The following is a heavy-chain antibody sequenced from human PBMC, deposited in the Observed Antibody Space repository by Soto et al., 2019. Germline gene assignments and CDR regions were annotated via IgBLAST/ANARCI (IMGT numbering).Heavy chain of an antibody. CDR2: INPDNGNT. CDR3: ARGIATGQLDP. V-gene: IGHV1-3*01. D-gene: IGHD2-15*01. J-gene: IGHJ5*02. CDR1: GYTFTRYT. Sequence: QVQLVQSGAEVKKPGASVKISCKASGYTFTRYTMNWVRQAPGQRLEWMGWINPDNGNTKSSQKFQDRVITTRDTSASTAYMVLSSLRSEDTAVYYCARGIATGQLDPWGQGTLVTVSS.